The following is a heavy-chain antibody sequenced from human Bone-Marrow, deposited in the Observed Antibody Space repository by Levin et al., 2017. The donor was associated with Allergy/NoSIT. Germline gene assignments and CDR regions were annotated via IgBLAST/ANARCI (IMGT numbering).Heavy chain of an antibody. Sequence: GESLKISCAASGFTFSSYDMHWVRQATGKGLEWVSAIGTAGDTYYPGSVKGRFTISRENAKNSLYLQMNSLRAGDTAVYYCARETGGGGSGLRGYYGMDVWGQGTTVTVSS. CDR3: ARETGGGGSGLRGYYGMDV. CDR2: IGTAGDT. CDR1: GFTFSSYD. D-gene: IGHD2-15*01. J-gene: IGHJ6*02. V-gene: IGHV3-13*01.